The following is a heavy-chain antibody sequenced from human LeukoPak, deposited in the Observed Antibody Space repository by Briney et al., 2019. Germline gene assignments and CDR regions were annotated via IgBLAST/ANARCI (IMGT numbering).Heavy chain of an antibody. D-gene: IGHD2-2*01. J-gene: IGHJ4*02. V-gene: IGHV1-2*02. Sequence: ASVKVSCKTYGYTFTDYYMHWVRQAPGQGLERMAWINPNSGTTNYAQRFQGRVTVTRDTSISTAYMELSRLISDDTAVYYCTRGRPVSSSGSLEGHWGQGTLVTVSS. CDR2: INPNSGTT. CDR3: TRGRPVSSSGSLEGH. CDR1: GYTFTDYY.